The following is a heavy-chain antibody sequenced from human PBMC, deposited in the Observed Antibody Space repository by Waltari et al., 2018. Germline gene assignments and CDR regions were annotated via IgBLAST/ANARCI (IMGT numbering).Heavy chain of an antibody. V-gene: IGHV4-59*11. CDR2: VYYSGRT. CDR3: ARGSGSFFDY. D-gene: IGHD1-26*01. J-gene: IGHJ4*02. Sequence: QVQLQESGPGLVKPSETLSLTCTVSGGSISSHYWSWIRQPPGKGLEWIGYVYYSGRTNYNPSLKSRVTISVDTSKNQFSLKLSSVTAADTAVDYCARGSGSFFDYWGQGTLVTVSS. CDR1: GGSISSHY.